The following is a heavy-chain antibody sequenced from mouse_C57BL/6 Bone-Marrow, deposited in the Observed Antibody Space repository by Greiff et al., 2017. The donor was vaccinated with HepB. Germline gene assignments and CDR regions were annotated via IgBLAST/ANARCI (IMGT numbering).Heavy chain of an antibody. CDR2: IYPRSGNT. CDR3: ARGGTVVASLDY. J-gene: IGHJ2*01. D-gene: IGHD1-1*01. CDR1: GYTFTSYG. Sequence: VQLVESGAELARPGASVKLSCKASGYTFTSYGISWVKQRTGQGLEWIGEIYPRSGNTYYNEKFKGKATLTADKSSSTAYMELRSLTSEDSAVYFCARGGTVVASLDYWGQGTTLTVSS. V-gene: IGHV1-81*01.